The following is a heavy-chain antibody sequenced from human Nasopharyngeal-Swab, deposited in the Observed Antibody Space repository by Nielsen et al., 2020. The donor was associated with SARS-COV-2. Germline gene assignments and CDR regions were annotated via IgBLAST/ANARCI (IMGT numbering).Heavy chain of an antibody. CDR2: ISGSGGST. J-gene: IGHJ6*03. CDR3: AKYYGDYPYYYYYMDV. Sequence: GESLKISCAASGFTFSSYAMSWVRQAPGKGLEWVSAISGSGGSTYYADPVKGRFTISRDNSKNTLYLQMNSLRAEDTAVYYCAKYYGDYPYYYYYMDVWGKGTTVTVSS. D-gene: IGHD4-17*01. CDR1: GFTFSSYA. V-gene: IGHV3-23*01.